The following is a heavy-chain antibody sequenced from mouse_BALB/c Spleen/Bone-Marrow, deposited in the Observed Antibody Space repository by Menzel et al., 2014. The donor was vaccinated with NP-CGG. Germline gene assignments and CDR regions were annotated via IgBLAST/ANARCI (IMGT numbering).Heavy chain of an antibody. CDR3: ARFYYGSNYAMDY. J-gene: IGHJ4*01. Sequence: EVQRVESGTVLARPGASVKMSCKASGYTFTSYWMHWVKQRPGQGLEWIGAIYPGNSDTSYNQKFKGKATFTVDKSSSTAYMELLSLTSEDSAVYYCARFYYGSNYAMDYWGQGTSVTVSS. CDR1: GYTFTSYW. CDR2: IYPGNSDT. D-gene: IGHD1-1*01. V-gene: IGHV1-5*01.